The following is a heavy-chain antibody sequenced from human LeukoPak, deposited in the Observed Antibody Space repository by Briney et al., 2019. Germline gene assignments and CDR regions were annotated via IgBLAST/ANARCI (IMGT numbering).Heavy chain of an antibody. J-gene: IGHJ4*02. CDR3: ARLSWNYFHY. CDR2: ISSSSSYI. Sequence: GGSLRLSCAASGFTFSSYSMNWVRQAPGKGLEWVSSISSSSSYIYYADSVKGRFTISRDNAKNSLYLQMNSLRAEDTAVYHCARLSWNYFHYWGQGTLVTVSS. V-gene: IGHV3-21*01. CDR1: GFTFSSYS. D-gene: IGHD2-15*01.